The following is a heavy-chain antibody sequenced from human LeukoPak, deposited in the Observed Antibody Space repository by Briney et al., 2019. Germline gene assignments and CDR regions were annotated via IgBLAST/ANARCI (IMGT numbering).Heavy chain of an antibody. D-gene: IGHD6-19*01. J-gene: IGHJ4*02. V-gene: IGHV3-21*01. CDR2: ISRAGDYT. Sequence: GGSLRLSCVASGFTFSSYSMNWVRQAPGKGLEWVSSISRAGDYTYSEDSVKGRFTISRDNAKDSLYLQLNSLRAEDTAIYYCARDLMAVAGTGFDYWGQGALATVSS. CDR3: ARDLMAVAGTGFDY. CDR1: GFTFSSYS.